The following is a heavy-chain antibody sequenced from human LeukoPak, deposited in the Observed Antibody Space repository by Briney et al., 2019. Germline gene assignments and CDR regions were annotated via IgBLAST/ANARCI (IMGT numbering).Heavy chain of an antibody. D-gene: IGHD3-22*01. V-gene: IGHV3-33*01. Sequence: PGGSLRLSCAASGFTFSSYGMHWVRQAPGKGLEWVAVIWYDGSNKYYADSVKGRFTISRDNSKNTLYLRMNSLRAEDTAVYYCARDKDNYYDSSGYDPLGYWGQGTLVTVSS. CDR1: GFTFSSYG. CDR2: IWYDGSNK. CDR3: ARDKDNYYDSSGYDPLGY. J-gene: IGHJ4*02.